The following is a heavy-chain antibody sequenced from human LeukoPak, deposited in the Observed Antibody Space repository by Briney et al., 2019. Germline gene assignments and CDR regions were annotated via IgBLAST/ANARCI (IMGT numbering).Heavy chain of an antibody. V-gene: IGHV3-21*01. CDR3: AKTLTFYYDSSAYDAFDF. CDR1: GFTVSSNY. Sequence: PGGSLRLSCAASGFTVSSNYMSWVRQAPGKGLEWVSSISSSSTYIYYADSVKGRFTISRDNAKNSLYLQMNSLRAEDTAVYYCAKTLTFYYDSSAYDAFDFWGQGTMVTVSS. CDR2: ISSSSTYI. D-gene: IGHD3-22*01. J-gene: IGHJ3*01.